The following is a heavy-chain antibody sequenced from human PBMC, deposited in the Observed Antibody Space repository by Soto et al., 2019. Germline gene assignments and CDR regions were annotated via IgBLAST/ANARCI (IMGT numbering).Heavy chain of an antibody. CDR2: VRTKSNNYAT. J-gene: IGHJ6*02. V-gene: IGHV3-73*02. D-gene: IGHD6-19*01. CDR3: TRPPDQWLVQSGMDI. CDR1: GFTFSGSA. Sequence: EVQLVESGGGLVQPGGSLILSCAASGFTFSGSAMHWVRQASGKGLEWVGRVRTKSNNYATTYAASVKGRFTISRDDSTNTAYLQMNSLKAEDTAVYYWTRPPDQWLVQSGMDIWGQGTTVTVSS.